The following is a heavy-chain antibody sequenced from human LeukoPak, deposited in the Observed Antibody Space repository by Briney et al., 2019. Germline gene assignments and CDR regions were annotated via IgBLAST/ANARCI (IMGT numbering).Heavy chain of an antibody. CDR3: ARAQMGGFGDFDY. D-gene: IGHD3-16*01. Sequence: SETLSLTCTVSGYSISSGYYWGWIRQPPGKGLEWIGSIYQSGSTHYNSSLKSRVTISVDTSKNQFSLKLSSVTAADTAVYYCARAQMGGFGDFDYWGQGTLVTVSS. CDR2: IYQSGST. J-gene: IGHJ4*02. V-gene: IGHV4-38-2*02. CDR1: GYSISSGYY.